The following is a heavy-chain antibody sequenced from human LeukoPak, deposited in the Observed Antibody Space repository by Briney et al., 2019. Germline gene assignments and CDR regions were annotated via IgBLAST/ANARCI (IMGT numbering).Heavy chain of an antibody. CDR2: IRYDGSNK. CDR3: ARDSEHGPQASDH. V-gene: IGHV3-30*02. D-gene: IGHD2-21*01. J-gene: IGHJ4*02. CDR1: GFTFSSYG. Sequence: PGGSLRLSCAASGFTFSSYGMHWVRQAPGKGLEWVAFIRYDGSNKYYADSVKGRFTISRDNSKNSLYLQMNSLRAEDTAVYYCARDSEHGPQASDHWGQGTLVTVSS.